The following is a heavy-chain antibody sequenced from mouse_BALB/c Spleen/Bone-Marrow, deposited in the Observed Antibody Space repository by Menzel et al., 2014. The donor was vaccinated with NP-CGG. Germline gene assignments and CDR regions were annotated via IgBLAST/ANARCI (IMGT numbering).Heavy chain of an antibody. D-gene: IGHD4-1*01. J-gene: IGHJ4*01. V-gene: IGHV14-3*02. Sequence: EVHLVESGAELVKPGASVKLSCTASGFNIKDTYMHWVKQRPEQGLEWIGRIDPANGNTKYDPKFQGKATITADTSSNTAYRQLSSLTSEDTAVYYCARWEYYAMDYWGQGTSVTVSS. CDR1: GFNIKDTY. CDR2: IDPANGNT. CDR3: ARWEYYAMDY.